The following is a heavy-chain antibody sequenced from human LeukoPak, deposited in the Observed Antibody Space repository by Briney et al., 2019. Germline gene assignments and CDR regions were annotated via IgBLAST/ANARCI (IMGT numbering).Heavy chain of an antibody. Sequence: GGSLRLSCAASGFTFSSYEMNWVRQAPGKGLEWVSYISTSGDTIYYADSVKGRFTISRDNAKNSLYLQMNSLRAEDTAVYYCAREIAAVYYYYYGMDVWAKGPRSPSP. CDR1: GFTFSSYE. V-gene: IGHV3-48*03. CDR2: ISTSGDTI. J-gene: IGHJ6*02. D-gene: IGHD6-13*01. CDR3: AREIAAVYYYYYGMDV.